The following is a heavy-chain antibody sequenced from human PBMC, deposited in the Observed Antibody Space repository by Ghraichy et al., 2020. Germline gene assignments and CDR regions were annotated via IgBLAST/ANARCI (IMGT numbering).Heavy chain of an antibody. CDR2: IHYSGST. V-gene: IGHV4-59*11. J-gene: IGHJ4*02. D-gene: IGHD5-12*01. CDR3: ARGGGWLPVD. CDR1: GGSMSSHY. Sequence: SETLSLTCNVSGGSMSSHYWSWIRQPPGKGLEWIGSIHYSGSTNYNPSLKSRVTMSVDTSKNHLSLRLTSVTAADTAVYFCARGGGWLPVDWGQGTLVTVSS.